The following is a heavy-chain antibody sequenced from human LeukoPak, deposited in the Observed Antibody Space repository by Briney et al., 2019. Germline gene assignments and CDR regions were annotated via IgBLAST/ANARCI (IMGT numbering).Heavy chain of an antibody. Sequence: PGDSLRLSCAASGFTFTKYWMTWVRQAPGKGLEWVGNIKQDGSDKNYMDSVKGRFTISRDNTKNSVYLQMSSLRAEDTAVYYCARHAFLTTIDYWGQGTLVTVSS. J-gene: IGHJ4*02. CDR2: IKQDGSDK. CDR3: ARHAFLTTIDY. V-gene: IGHV3-7*01. D-gene: IGHD4-17*01. CDR1: GFTFTKYW.